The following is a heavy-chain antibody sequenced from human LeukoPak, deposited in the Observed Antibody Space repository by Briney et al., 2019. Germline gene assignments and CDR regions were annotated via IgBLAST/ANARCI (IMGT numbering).Heavy chain of an antibody. CDR1: XXTFSSXA. CDR3: AKDQGEAIVPRRFDY. CDR2: ISGSGGST. Sequence: GGSLRLXCXXXXXTFSSXAMSWVRQAPGKGLEWVSAISGSGGSTYYADSVKGRFTISRDNSKNTLYLQMNSLRAEDTAVYFCAKDQGEAIVPRRFDYWGQGTLVTVSS. D-gene: IGHD2/OR15-2a*01. J-gene: IGHJ4*02. V-gene: IGHV3-23*01.